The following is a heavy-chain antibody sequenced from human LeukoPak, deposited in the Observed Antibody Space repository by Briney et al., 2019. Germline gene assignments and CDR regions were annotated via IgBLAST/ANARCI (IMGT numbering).Heavy chain of an antibody. D-gene: IGHD3-10*01. CDR3: AKAEDMVRGVNGFDY. V-gene: IGHV3-23*01. CDR1: GFTFSSYA. CDR2: ISGSGGST. Sequence: PGGSLRLSCAASGFTFSSYAMSWVRQAPGKGLEWVSAISGSGGSTYYADSVKGRFTISRDNSKNTLYLQMNSLRAEDTAVYYCAKAEDMVRGVNGFDYWGQGTLVTVSS. J-gene: IGHJ4*02.